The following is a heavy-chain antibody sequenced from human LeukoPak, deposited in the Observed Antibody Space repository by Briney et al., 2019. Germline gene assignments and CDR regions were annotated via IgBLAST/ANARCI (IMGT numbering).Heavy chain of an antibody. Sequence: GGSLRLSCAASGLTFSSYAMHWVRQAPGKGLVWGAVISYDGSNKYYADSVKGRFTISRDNSKNTLYLQMNSLRAEDTAVYYCARAVVVTAILDYWGQGTLVTVSS. D-gene: IGHD2-21*02. J-gene: IGHJ4*02. V-gene: IGHV3-30-3*01. CDR3: ARAVVVTAILDY. CDR2: ISYDGSNK. CDR1: GLTFSSYA.